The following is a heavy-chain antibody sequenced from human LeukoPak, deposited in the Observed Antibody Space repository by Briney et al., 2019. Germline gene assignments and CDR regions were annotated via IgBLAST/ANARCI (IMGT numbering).Heavy chain of an antibody. CDR2: ISGSGGST. D-gene: IGHD3-22*01. Sequence: GGSLRLPCAASGFTFRSYWMSWVRQAPGKGLEWVSAISGSGGSTYYADSVKGRFTISRDNSKNTLYLQMNSLRAEDTAVYYCAKEDYYDSSGYYYSDYWGQGTLVTVSS. CDR1: GFTFRSYW. J-gene: IGHJ4*02. V-gene: IGHV3-23*01. CDR3: AKEDYYDSSGYYYSDY.